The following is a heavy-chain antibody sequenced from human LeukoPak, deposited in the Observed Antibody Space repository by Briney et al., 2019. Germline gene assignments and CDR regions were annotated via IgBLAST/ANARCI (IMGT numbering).Heavy chain of an antibody. J-gene: IGHJ4*02. CDR1: GLTFDTYG. D-gene: IGHD2-21*02. V-gene: IGHV3-23*01. Sequence: GGSLRLSCAASGLTFDTYGMRWVRQAPGRGLEWVSSLSSNSANTYYADSVKGRFTISRDNSKNTLYLQMNSLRAEDTAVYYCAKDGTGCGGDCYSDYWGQGTLVTVSS. CDR2: LSSNSANT. CDR3: AKDGTGCGGDCYSDY.